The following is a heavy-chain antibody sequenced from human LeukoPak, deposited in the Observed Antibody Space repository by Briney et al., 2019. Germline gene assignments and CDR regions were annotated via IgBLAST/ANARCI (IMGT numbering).Heavy chain of an antibody. CDR2: IVSNGGRT. J-gene: IGHJ4*02. CDR3: VKDPFYGGNPLYYFDY. V-gene: IGHV3-64D*06. D-gene: IGHD4-23*01. CDR1: GFTFSSYA. Sequence: GGSLRLSCSASGFTFSSYAMHWVCQAPGKGLECVSAIVSNGGRTYYADSVKGRFTISRDNSKNTLYLQMSSLRAEDTAVYYCVKDPFYGGNPLYYFDYWGQGTLVTVSS.